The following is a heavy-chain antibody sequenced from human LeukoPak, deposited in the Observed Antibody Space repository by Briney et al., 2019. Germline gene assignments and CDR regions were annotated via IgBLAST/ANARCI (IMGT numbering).Heavy chain of an antibody. CDR3: ARRLIGYCSGGSCYSGYFQH. CDR1: GGSFSGYY. D-gene: IGHD2-15*01. V-gene: IGHV4-34*01. Sequence: SETLSLTCAVYGGSFSGYYWSWIRQPPGKGLEWIGEINHSGSTNYNPSLKSRVTISVDTSKNQFSLKLSSVTAADTAVYYCARRLIGYCSGGSCYSGYFQHWGQGTLVTVSS. CDR2: INHSGST. J-gene: IGHJ1*01.